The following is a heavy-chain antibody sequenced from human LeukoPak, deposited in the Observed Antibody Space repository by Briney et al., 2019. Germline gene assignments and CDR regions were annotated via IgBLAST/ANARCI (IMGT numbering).Heavy chain of an antibody. J-gene: IGHJ4*02. Sequence: GGSLRLSCAASGFTFSSYGMHWVRQAPGKGLEWVAVISYDGSNKYYADSVKGRFTISRDNSNNTLYLQMNSLRAEDTAVYYCAKDRGGTPDYWGQGTLVTVSS. D-gene: IGHD2-15*01. V-gene: IGHV3-30*18. CDR2: ISYDGSNK. CDR1: GFTFSSYG. CDR3: AKDRGGTPDY.